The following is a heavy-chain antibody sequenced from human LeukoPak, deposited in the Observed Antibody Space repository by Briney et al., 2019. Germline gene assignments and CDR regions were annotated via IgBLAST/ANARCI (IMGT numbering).Heavy chain of an antibody. CDR3: VRNLAVAGTCFDS. V-gene: IGHV3-7*03. CDR1: GFTFRNYW. CDR2: IKQDGSDR. D-gene: IGHD6-19*01. Sequence: GGSLRLSCAASGFTFRNYWMSWIRQAPGTGLEWVANIKQDGSDRNYVTSVRGRFTISRDNAESSLYLQMNSLRVEDTAVYYCVRNLAVAGTCFDSWGQGTLVTVSS. J-gene: IGHJ4*02.